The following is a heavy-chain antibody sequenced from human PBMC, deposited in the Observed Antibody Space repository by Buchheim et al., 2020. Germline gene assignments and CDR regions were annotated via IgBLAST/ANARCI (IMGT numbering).Heavy chain of an antibody. CDR3: AIQGAGGTGLDP. D-gene: IGHD1-26*01. CDR1: GFTFSRYW. CDR2: MYTGGGSA. J-gene: IGHJ5*02. V-gene: IGHV3-74*01. Sequence: EVQLVESGGGLVQPGGSLRLSCAASGFTFSRYWMYWVRQAPGKGLEWVSRMYTGGGSASYADSVKGRFTISRDNATNKVCLQMNSLRAEDSALYYCAIQGAGGTGLDPCGLGTL.